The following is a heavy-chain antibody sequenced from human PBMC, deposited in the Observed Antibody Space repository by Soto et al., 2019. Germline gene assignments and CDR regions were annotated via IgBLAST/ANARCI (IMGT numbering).Heavy chain of an antibody. Sequence: SETLSLTCTVSGSSINSSGYYWGWIRQPPGKGLEWIGSMFYGVSTYYNPSLKSRVTVSVDTSKNQFSLNLRSVAAADTAVYYCARLPSRHLVDYWGQGTLVTVSS. CDR3: ARLPSRHLVDY. CDR2: MFYGVST. D-gene: IGHD3-3*02. J-gene: IGHJ4*02. V-gene: IGHV4-39*01. CDR1: GSSINSSGYY.